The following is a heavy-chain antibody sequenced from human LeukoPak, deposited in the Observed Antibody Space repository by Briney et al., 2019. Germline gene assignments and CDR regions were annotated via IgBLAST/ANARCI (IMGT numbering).Heavy chain of an antibody. CDR3: ARDSVIVVVPAAYYYMDV. CDR1: GFTFSSYS. J-gene: IGHJ6*03. D-gene: IGHD2-2*01. Sequence: GGSLRLSCAASGFTFSSYSMNWVRQAPGKGLEWVAFIRYDGSNKYYADSVKGRFTISRDNSKNTLYLQMNSLRAEDTAVYYCARDSVIVVVPAAYYYMDVWGKGTTVTVSS. CDR2: IRYDGSNK. V-gene: IGHV3-30*02.